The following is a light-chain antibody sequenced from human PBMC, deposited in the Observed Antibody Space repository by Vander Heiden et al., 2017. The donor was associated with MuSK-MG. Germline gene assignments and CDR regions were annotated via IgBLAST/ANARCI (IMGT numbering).Light chain of an antibody. CDR3: CSYSRSDAPYV. J-gene: IGLJ1*01. Sequence: QSALTQPASASGSPGQSITISCTGTGTDVGRYNVVSWYQQHPGKAPKVIIYDVSKRPSGVSSRFSGSKSGDTAALTISGLQTEDEADYYCCSYSRSDAPYVFGTGTKVTVL. V-gene: IGLV2-23*02. CDR2: DVS. CDR1: GTDVGRYNV.